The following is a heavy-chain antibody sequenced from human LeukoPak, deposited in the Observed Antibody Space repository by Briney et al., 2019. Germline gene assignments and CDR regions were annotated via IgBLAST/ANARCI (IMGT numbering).Heavy chain of an antibody. D-gene: IGHD4-17*01. V-gene: IGHV5-51*01. CDR3: ARGDGDYAGMAFDI. Sequence: GESLKISCKGSGCLFPSYWIGWVRQLPGKGLEWMGIFYPGDSDTRYSPSFQGQVTISADKSISTAYLQWSSLKASDTAMYYCARGDGDYAGMAFDIWGQGTMVTVSS. CDR2: FYPGDSDT. J-gene: IGHJ3*02. CDR1: GCLFPSYW.